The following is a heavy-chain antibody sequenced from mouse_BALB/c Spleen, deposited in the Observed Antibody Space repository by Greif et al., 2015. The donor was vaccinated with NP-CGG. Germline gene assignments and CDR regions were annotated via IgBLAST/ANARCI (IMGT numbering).Heavy chain of an antibody. V-gene: IGHV14-3*02. Sequence: VQLQQSGAELVKPGASVKLSCTASGFNIKDTYMHWVKQRPEQGLEWTGRIDPANGNTKYDPKFQGKATITADTSSNTAYLQLSSLTSEDTAVYYCASQRGKKAFAYWGQGTLVTVSA. CDR2: IDPANGNT. CDR3: ASQRGKKAFAY. J-gene: IGHJ3*01. CDR1: GFNIKDTY.